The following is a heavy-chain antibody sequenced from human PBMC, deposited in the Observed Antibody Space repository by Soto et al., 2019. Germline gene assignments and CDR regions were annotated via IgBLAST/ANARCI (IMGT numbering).Heavy chain of an antibody. CDR3: ARHDYGVPLLGSYYYYYGMDV. CDR2: IDPSDSYT. Sequence: GESLKISCKASGYSFTSYWISWVRQMPGKGLEWMGRIDPSDSYTNYSPSFQGHVTFSADKSISTAYLQWSSLKASDTAMYYCARHDYGVPLLGSYYYYYGMDVWGQGTTVTVSS. V-gene: IGHV5-10-1*01. D-gene: IGHD4-17*01. J-gene: IGHJ6*02. CDR1: GYSFTSYW.